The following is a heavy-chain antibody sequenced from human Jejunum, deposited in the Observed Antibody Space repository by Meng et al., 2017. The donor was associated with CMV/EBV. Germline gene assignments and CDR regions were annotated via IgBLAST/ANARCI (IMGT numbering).Heavy chain of an antibody. CDR1: GFALPVEGVG. J-gene: IGHJ5*02. CDR3: SNRRGGGSGWNWFGP. V-gene: IGHV2-5*02. D-gene: IGHD6-19*01. Sequence: QDTLQECGPQLVNPPKTLSPPLSCSGFALPVEGVGVGWNRRPPGNALEWLALIYWDDDKHYNPSLETRLAIMKDTPKNQVVLIMTDMDPVDTATNYCSNRRGGGSGWNWFGPWGQGTLVTVSS. CDR2: IYWDDDK.